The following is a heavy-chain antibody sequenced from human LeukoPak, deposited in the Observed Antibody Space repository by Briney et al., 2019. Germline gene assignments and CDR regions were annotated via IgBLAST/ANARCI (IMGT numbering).Heavy chain of an antibody. CDR2: ISAYNGNT. J-gene: IGHJ3*02. D-gene: IGHD3-22*01. Sequence: ASVKVSCKASGGTFTSYGISWVRQAPEQGLEWMGWISAYNGNTNYAQKLQGRVTMTTDTSTSTAYMELRSLRSDDTAVYYCASSYYYDSSGYYYDAFDIWGQGTMVTVSS. CDR3: ASSYYYDSSGYYYDAFDI. CDR1: GGTFTSYG. V-gene: IGHV1-18*01.